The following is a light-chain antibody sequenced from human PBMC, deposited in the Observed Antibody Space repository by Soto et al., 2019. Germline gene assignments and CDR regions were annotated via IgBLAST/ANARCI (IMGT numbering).Light chain of an antibody. CDR3: QTWGMDFPVV. CDR2: LNSDGSH. J-gene: IGLJ2*01. V-gene: IGLV4-69*01. Sequence: QLVLTQSPSASASLGASVKLTCTLSSGHSSYAIAWHQQQPEKGPRYLMKLNSDGSHNKGDGIPDRFSGSSSGAERYLTISSLQSEDEADYYCQTWGMDFPVVFGGGTKLTVL. CDR1: SGHSSYA.